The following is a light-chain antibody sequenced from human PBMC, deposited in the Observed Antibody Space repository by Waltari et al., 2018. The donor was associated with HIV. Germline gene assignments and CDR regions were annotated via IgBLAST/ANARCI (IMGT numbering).Light chain of an antibody. J-gene: IGLJ3*02. CDR3: DAWDDSLSGRV. V-gene: IGLV1-47*01. Sequence: QSVLTQPPSASGTPGQRVTISCSGSRSNIGNNDVYWFQQLPGTAPKLLIYRNNQRPSGVPDRFTGSKSGTSVSLAISGLRSEDEADYYCDAWDDSLSGRVFGGGNKLTVL. CDR2: RNN. CDR1: RSNIGNND.